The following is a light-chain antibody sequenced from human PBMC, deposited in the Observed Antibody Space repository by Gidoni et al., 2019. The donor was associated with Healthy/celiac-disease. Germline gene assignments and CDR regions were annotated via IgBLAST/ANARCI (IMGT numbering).Light chain of an antibody. CDR2: GAS. CDR3: QQYNNWPWT. Sequence: EIVMTQSPATLSVSPGERATLSCIASQSVSSNLAWYQQKPGQAPRLLIYGASTRATGIPARFSGSGSGTEFTLTISSLQSEDFAVYYCQQYNNWPWTFGQGTKVEIK. V-gene: IGKV3-15*01. CDR1: QSVSSN. J-gene: IGKJ1*01.